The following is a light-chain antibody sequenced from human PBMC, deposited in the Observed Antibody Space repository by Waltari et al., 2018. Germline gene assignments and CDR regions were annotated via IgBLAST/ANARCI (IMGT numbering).Light chain of an antibody. Sequence: LTQSPATLSLSAGEGANLHCRASEIVGTNLAWYQRRPGQAPKLLIYVAFDRASGVPARFSGSSSGVEFTLTISSLEPEDSGVYFCQQRYKWPRSFGGGTKVEI. CDR2: VAF. CDR3: QQRYKWPRS. CDR1: EIVGTN. V-gene: IGKV3-11*01. J-gene: IGKJ4*01.